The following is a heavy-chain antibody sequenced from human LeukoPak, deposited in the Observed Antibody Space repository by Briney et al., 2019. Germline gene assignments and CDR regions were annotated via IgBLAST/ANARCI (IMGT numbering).Heavy chain of an antibody. CDR3: ARVYYYGSGSMSAGFDY. Sequence: GESLKISCKGSGYSFTSYWIGWVRQMPGKGLEWMGIIYPGDSGTRYSPSFQGKVAISADKSISTTYLNWSSLEASDTAMYYCARVYYYGSGSMSAGFDYWGQGTLVTVSS. J-gene: IGHJ4*02. D-gene: IGHD3-10*01. CDR1: GYSFTSYW. V-gene: IGHV5-51*01. CDR2: IYPGDSGT.